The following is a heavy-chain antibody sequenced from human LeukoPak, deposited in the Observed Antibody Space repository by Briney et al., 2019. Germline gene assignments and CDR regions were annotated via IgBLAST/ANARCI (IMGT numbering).Heavy chain of an antibody. D-gene: IGHD4-17*01. CDR3: AKGWATVPNDY. CDR1: GITFNTYA. V-gene: IGHV3-23*01. J-gene: IGHJ4*02. CDR2: ISGGGNTT. Sequence: GGSLRLSREVSGITFNTYAMSWFRQAPGRGLNWVSGISGGGNTTYYTDSVKGRFAIYRDNSRNTLYLQMNSLRAEDTAVYFCAKGWATVPNDYWGQGTLVTVSS.